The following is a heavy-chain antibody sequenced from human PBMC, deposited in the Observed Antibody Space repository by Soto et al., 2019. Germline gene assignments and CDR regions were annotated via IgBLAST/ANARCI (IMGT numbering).Heavy chain of an antibody. V-gene: IGHV3-21*01. D-gene: IGHD4-17*01. CDR2: ISSSSSYI. J-gene: IGHJ4*02. CDR1: GFTFSSYS. Sequence: ESGGGLVKPGGSLRLSCAASGFTFSSYSMNWVCQAPGKGLEWVSSISSSSSYIYYADSVKGRFTISRDNAKNSLYLQMNSLRAEDTAVYYCAREGAGLPDYWGQGTLVTVSS. CDR3: AREGAGLPDY.